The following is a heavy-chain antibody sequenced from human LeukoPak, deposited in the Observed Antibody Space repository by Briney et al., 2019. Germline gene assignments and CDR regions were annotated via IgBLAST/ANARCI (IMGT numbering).Heavy chain of an antibody. CDR2: INHSGST. D-gene: IGHD2-2*01. V-gene: IGHV4-34*01. Sequence: PSETLSLTCAVYGGSFSGYYWSWIRQPPGKGLEWIGEINHSGSTNYNPSLKSRVTISVDTSKNQFSLKLSSVTAADTAVYYCARSAYIVVVPAAHYFDYWGQGTLVTVSS. CDR3: ARSAYIVVVPAAHYFDY. J-gene: IGHJ4*02. CDR1: GGSFSGYY.